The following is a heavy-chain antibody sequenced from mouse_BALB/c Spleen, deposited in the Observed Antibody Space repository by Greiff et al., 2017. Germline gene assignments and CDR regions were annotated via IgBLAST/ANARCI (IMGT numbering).Heavy chain of an antibody. CDR3: AKESHRSWFAY. J-gene: IGHJ3*01. CDR2: ISSGGSYT. V-gene: IGHV5-6*01. Sequence: EVQLVESGGDLVKPGGSLKLSCAASGFTFSSYGMSWVRQTPDKRLEWVATISSGGSYTYYPDSVKGRFTISRDNAKNTLYLQMSSLKSEDTATYYCAKESHRSWFAYWGQGTLVTVSA. CDR1: GFTFSSYG. D-gene: IGHD2-14*01.